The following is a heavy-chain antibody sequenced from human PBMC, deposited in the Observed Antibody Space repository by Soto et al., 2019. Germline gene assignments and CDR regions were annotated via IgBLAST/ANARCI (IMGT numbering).Heavy chain of an antibody. CDR2: IYYSGST. CDR1: GGSISSYY. D-gene: IGHD3-9*01. J-gene: IGHJ4*02. CDR3: ARSSLTGYYQDAFDY. Sequence: LSLTCTVSGGSISSYYWSWIRQPPGKGLEWIGYIYYSGSTNYNPSLKSRVTISVDTSKNQFSLKLSSVTAADTAVYYCARSSLTGYYQDAFDYWGQGTLVTVSS. V-gene: IGHV4-59*01.